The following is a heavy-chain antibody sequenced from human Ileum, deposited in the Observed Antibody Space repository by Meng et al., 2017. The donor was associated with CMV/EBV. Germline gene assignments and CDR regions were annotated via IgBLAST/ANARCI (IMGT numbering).Heavy chain of an antibody. CDR3: AREKSSCTSSTCYGVDS. J-gene: IGHJ4*02. CDR2: MHTSGTT. D-gene: IGHD2-2*01. Sequence: QVRLQGSGRGLVRPSATLSLTCTVSDGSISSYYWSWIRQSAGKGLEWIGRMHTSGTTNYNPSLKSRVTLSLDTSKDQFSLKLTSVTAADTAVYYCAREKSSCTSSTCYGVDSWGQGTLVTVSS. CDR1: DGSISSYY. V-gene: IGHV4-4*07.